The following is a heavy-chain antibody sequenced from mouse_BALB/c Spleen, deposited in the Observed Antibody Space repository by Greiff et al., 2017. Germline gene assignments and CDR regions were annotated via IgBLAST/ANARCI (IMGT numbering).Heavy chain of an antibody. CDR2: ISDGGSYT. J-gene: IGHJ3*01. V-gene: IGHV5-4*02. CDR3: ARDRGLYGNYEVAY. D-gene: IGHD2-1*01. Sequence: EVNVVESGGGLVKPGGSLKLSCAASGFTFSDYYMYWVRQTPEKRLEWVATISDGGSYTYYPDSVKGRFTISRDNAKNNLYLQMSSLKSEDTAMYYCARDRGLYGNYEVAYWGQGTLVTVSA. CDR1: GFTFSDYY.